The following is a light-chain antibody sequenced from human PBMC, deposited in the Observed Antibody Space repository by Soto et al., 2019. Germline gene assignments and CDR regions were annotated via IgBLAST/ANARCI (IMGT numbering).Light chain of an antibody. V-gene: IGLV2-14*03. CDR2: DVN. CDR3: SSYSTAYILV. CDR1: SSDVGAYEH. Sequence: QDVLTQPASVSGSTGQSVTISCTGASSDVGAYEHVSWYQQHPGRAPKLILYDVNNRPSGVSNHFSGSKSGNTASLVISGLQANDEADYYCSSYSTAYILVFGSGTKVTVL. J-gene: IGLJ1*01.